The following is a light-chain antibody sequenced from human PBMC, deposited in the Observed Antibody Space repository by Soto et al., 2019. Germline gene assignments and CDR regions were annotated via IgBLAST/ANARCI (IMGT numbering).Light chain of an antibody. V-gene: IGKV3D-15*01. CDR2: GAS. J-gene: IGKJ1*01. Sequence: EIVMTQSPATLSLSPGERATLSCVASQRITTVAWYQQKPGQAPRLLIYGASSRATGIPARFSGSGSGTEFTLTISSLQSEDFAVYYCQQYNNWPSWTFGQGTKVDI. CDR3: QQYNNWPSWT. CDR1: QRITT.